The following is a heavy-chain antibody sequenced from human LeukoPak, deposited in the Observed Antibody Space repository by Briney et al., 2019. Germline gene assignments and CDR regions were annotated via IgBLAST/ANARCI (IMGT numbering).Heavy chain of an antibody. CDR2: IIPIFGTA. V-gene: IGHV1-69*05. J-gene: IGHJ6*03. D-gene: IGHD4-23*01. CDR1: GGTFSSYA. Sequence: GASVRVSCKASGGTFSSYAISWVRQAPGQGLEWMGGIIPIFGTANYAQKFQGRVTITTDESTSTAYMELSSLRSEDTAVYYCARDLGGNSEGIYYYMDVWGKGTTVTVSS. CDR3: ARDLGGNSEGIYYYMDV.